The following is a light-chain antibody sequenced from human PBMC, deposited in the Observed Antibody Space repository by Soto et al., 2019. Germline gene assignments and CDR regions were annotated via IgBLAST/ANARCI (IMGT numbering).Light chain of an antibody. V-gene: IGKV1-5*01. Sequence: DIQMTQSPPTLSASVGDRVTLTCRASQSISVWLALYQQKPGKAPKLLIYAGSTLESGVPSRFSGSGSGTEFTLTISSLQPEDFATYYCHQYNTYSQTFGQGTKVDIK. J-gene: IGKJ1*01. CDR2: AGS. CDR1: QSISVW. CDR3: HQYNTYSQT.